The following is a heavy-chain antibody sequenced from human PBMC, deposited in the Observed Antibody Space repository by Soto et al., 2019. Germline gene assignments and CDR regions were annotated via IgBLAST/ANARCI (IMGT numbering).Heavy chain of an antibody. J-gene: IGHJ6*02. CDR1: GGTFSSYA. CDR2: IIPIFGTA. Sequence: ASVKVSCKASGGTFSSYAISWVRQAPGQGLEWMGGIIPIFGTANYAQKFQGRVTITADESTSTAYMELSSLRSEDTAVYYCARVSLVRGVIIVDYYYGMDVWGQGTTVTVSS. D-gene: IGHD3-10*01. V-gene: IGHV1-69*13. CDR3: ARVSLVRGVIIVDYYYGMDV.